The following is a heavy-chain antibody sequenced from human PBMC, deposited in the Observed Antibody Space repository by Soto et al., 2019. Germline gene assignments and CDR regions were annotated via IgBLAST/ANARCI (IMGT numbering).Heavy chain of an antibody. V-gene: IGHV4-59*08. Sequence: SETLSLTCTVSGGSISSYYWSWIRQPPGKGLEWIGYIYYSGSTNYNPSLKSRVTISVDTSKNQFSLKLSSVTAADTAVYYCGRQHSSGYYYNAFDIWGQGTMVTVSS. CDR2: IYYSGST. J-gene: IGHJ3*02. CDR3: GRQHSSGYYYNAFDI. CDR1: GGSISSYY. D-gene: IGHD3-22*01.